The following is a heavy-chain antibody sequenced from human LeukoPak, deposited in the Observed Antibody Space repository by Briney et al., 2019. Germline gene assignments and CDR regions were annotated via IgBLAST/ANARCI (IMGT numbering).Heavy chain of an antibody. CDR2: ISVGAEYI. CDR1: GFTFSTYV. D-gene: IGHD3-3*01. J-gene: IGHJ4*02. V-gene: IGHV3-23*01. CDR3: ASGPPFLKYFEY. Sequence: GGSLRLSCAASGFTFSTYVMNWFRQAPGKGLEWVSTISVGAEYIFYADSVKGRFTISRDDSNNALYLKMHSLRAEDTALYYCASGPPFLKYFEYWGQGTLVTVSS.